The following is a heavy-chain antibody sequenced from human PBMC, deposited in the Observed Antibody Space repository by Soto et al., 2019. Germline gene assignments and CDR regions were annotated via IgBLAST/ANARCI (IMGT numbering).Heavy chain of an antibody. V-gene: IGHV1-18*01. J-gene: IGHJ6*02. D-gene: IGHD7-27*01. Sequence: QGQLVQSGAEVKKPGASVKVSCKASGYTFTRYGISWVRQAPGKGLEWMGWISGYNGDTNYAQKFQGRVTMTVDTSTTTAFMELTSLTSDDRAVYYCAKTGQPPYYYYGMDVWGQGTTVTVSS. CDR3: AKTGQPPYYYYGMDV. CDR2: ISGYNGDT. CDR1: GYTFTRYG.